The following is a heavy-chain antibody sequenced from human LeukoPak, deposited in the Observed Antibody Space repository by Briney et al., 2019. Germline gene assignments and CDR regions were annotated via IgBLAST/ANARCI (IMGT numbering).Heavy chain of an antibody. V-gene: IGHV4-34*01. CDR2: INHSGST. CDR1: GGSFSGYY. Sequence: SETLSLICAVYGGSFSGYYWSWIRQPPGKGLEWIGEINHSGSTNYNPSLKSRVTISVDTSKSQFSLKLSSVTAADTAVYYCARGRGHGSGSYYNPRYWYFDLWGRGTLVTVSS. D-gene: IGHD3-10*01. J-gene: IGHJ2*01. CDR3: ARGRGHGSGSYYNPRYWYFDL.